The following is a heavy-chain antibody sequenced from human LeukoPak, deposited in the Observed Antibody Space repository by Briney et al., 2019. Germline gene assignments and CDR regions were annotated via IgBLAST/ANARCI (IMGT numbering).Heavy chain of an antibody. CDR3: TRDPPTIYGSRSHIDY. CDR1: GYTFTSYG. V-gene: IGHV1-18*01. Sequence: ASVKVSCKASGYTFTSYGISCVREAPGRGLWWLGWIGADNGNTNYAQKLQCRVTMTTDTFTSTGYMELSSLRSDATAVYYSTRDPPTIYGSRSHIDYWGQGTLVTVSS. D-gene: IGHD3-10*01. CDR2: IGADNGNT. J-gene: IGHJ4*02.